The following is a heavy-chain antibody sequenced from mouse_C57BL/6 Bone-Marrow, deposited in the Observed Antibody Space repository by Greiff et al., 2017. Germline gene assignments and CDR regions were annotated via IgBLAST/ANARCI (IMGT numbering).Heavy chain of an antibody. CDR3: AREGMYYGSSYEYFDV. J-gene: IGHJ1*03. CDR2: ISYDGSN. Sequence: EVKLVESGPGLVKPSQSLSLTCSVTGYSITSGYYWNWIRQFPGNKLEWMGYISYDGSNNYNPSLKNRISITRDTSKNQFFLKLNSVTTEDTATYYCAREGMYYGSSYEYFDVWGTGTTVTVSS. V-gene: IGHV3-6*01. CDR1: GYSITSGYY. D-gene: IGHD1-1*01.